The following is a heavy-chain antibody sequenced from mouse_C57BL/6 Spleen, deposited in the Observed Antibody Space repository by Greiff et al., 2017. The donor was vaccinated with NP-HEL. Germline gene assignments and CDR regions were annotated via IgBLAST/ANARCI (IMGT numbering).Heavy chain of an antibody. D-gene: IGHD1-1*01. J-gene: IGHJ1*03. CDR2: IYPGDGDT. CDR1: GYAFSSSW. Sequence: VQLVESGPELVKPGASVKISCKASGYAFSSSWMNWVKQRPGKGLEWIGRIYPGDGDTNYNGKFKGKATLTAAKSSSTAYMQLSSLTSEDSAVYFCAREGYYGSRGYWYFDVWGTGTTVTVSS. V-gene: IGHV1-82*01. CDR3: AREGYYGSRGYWYFDV.